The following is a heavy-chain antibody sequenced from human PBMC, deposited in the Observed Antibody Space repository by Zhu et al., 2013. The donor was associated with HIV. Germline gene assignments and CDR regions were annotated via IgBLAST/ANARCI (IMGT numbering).Heavy chain of an antibody. D-gene: IGHD2-15*01. CDR1: GYTFTGYY. J-gene: IGHJ2*01. CDR2: INPNSGGT. CDR3: ARGYANLWYFDL. Sequence: QVQLVQSGAEVKKPGTSVKVSCKASGYTFTGYYMHWVRQAPGQGLEWMGWINPNSGGTNYAPSFQGRVTMTRDTSISTAYMELSRLRADDTAVFYCARGYANLWYFDLWGCGSLITVSS. V-gene: IGHV1-2*02.